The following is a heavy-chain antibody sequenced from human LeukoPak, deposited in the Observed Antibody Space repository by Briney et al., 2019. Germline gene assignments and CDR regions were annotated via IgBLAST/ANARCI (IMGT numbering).Heavy chain of an antibody. D-gene: IGHD4-17*01. J-gene: IGHJ4*02. CDR1: GFTFSSYG. CDR2: IWYDGSNK. Sequence: GGSLGLSCAASGFTFSSYGMHWVRQAPGKGLEWVAVIWYDGSNKYYADSVKGRFTISRDNSKNTLYLQMNSLRAEDTAVYYCARDNGDLNYYFDYWGQGTLVTVSS. V-gene: IGHV3-33*01. CDR3: ARDNGDLNYYFDY.